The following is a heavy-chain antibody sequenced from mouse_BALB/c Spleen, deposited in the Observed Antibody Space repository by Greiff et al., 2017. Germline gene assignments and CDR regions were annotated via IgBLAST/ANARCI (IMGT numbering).Heavy chain of an antibody. CDR2: IDPETGGT. Sequence: VKLQESGAELVRPGASVTLSCKASGYTFTDYEMHWVKQTPVHGLEWIGAIDPETGGTAYNQKFKGKATLTADKSSSTAYMELRSLTSEDSAVYYCTRWTYGLYAMDYWGQGTSVTVSS. D-gene: IGHD1-1*02. V-gene: IGHV1-15*01. CDR1: GYTFTDYE. J-gene: IGHJ4*01. CDR3: TRWTYGLYAMDY.